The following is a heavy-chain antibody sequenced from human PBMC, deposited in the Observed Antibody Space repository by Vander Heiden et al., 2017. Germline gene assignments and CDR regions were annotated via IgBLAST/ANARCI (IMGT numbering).Heavy chain of an antibody. J-gene: IGHJ4*02. Sequence: GFTISSYAMSWVRQAPGKGLEWVSAISGSGGSTYYADSVKGRFTISRDNSKNTLYLQMNSLRAEDTAVYYCAKGVSSGLYFDYWGQGTLVTVSS. CDR3: AKGVSSGLYFDY. CDR1: GFTISSYA. CDR2: ISGSGGST. V-gene: IGHV3-23*01. D-gene: IGHD6-19*01.